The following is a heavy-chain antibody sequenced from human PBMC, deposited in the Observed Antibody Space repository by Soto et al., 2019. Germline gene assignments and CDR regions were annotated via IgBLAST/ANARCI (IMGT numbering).Heavy chain of an antibody. CDR2: IWYDGSNK. V-gene: IGHV3-30*02. Sequence: GVSQRLSWAAAGGNFSNHGIRWIRQAPGKGLEWVAVIWYDGSNKYYADSVKGRFTISRDNSKNTLYLQMNSLRAEDTAVYYCAKDLSWELPHTTAFDYWGQGTLVTVSS. CDR3: AKDLSWELPHTTAFDY. CDR1: GGNFSNHG. D-gene: IGHD1-26*01. J-gene: IGHJ4*02.